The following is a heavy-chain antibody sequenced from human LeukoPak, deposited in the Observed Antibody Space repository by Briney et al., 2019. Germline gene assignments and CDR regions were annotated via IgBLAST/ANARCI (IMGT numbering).Heavy chain of an antibody. CDR1: GGSISNSGYY. V-gene: IGHV4-39*01. CDR2: IYYTGNT. J-gene: IGHJ4*02. Sequence: PSETLSLTCTVSGGSISNSGYYWGWIRQPPGKGLEWIGSIYYTGNTYHNPSLNSRVTISVDTSKNQFSLKLSSVTDADTAIYYCARLTSGWYVIYWGQGTLVTVSS. D-gene: IGHD6-19*01. CDR3: ARLTSGWYVIY.